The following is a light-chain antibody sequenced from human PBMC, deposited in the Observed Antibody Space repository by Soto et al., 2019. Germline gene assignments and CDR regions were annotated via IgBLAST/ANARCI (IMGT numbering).Light chain of an antibody. J-gene: IGKJ2*01. V-gene: IGKV3-20*01. Sequence: EIVLTQSPGTLSLSPGERATLSCRASQSVSSSYLVWYQQKPGQAPRLLIYGASSRATGIPDRFSGSGSGTDFTLTISRLEPDDFAVYYCQQYGSSPPMYTFGQGTKLEIK. CDR2: GAS. CDR3: QQYGSSPPMYT. CDR1: QSVSSSY.